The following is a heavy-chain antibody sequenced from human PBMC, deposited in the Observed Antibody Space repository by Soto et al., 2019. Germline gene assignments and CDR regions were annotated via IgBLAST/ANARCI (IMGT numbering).Heavy chain of an antibody. CDR2: ISAYNGNT. V-gene: IGHV1-18*01. CDR1: GYTFTSCG. CDR3: ARDFSSRTRGWFDP. Sequence: ASVKVSCKASGYTFTSCGISWVRQAPGQGLEWMGWISAYNGNTNYAQKLQGRVTMTTDTPTSTAYMELRSLRSDDTAVYYCARDFSSRTRGWFDPWGQGTLVTVSS. J-gene: IGHJ5*02. D-gene: IGHD2-2*01.